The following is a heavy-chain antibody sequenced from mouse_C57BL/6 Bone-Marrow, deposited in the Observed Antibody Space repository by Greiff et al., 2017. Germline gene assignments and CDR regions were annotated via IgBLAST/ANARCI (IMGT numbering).Heavy chain of an antibody. D-gene: IGHD2-1*01. J-gene: IGHJ2*01. CDR2: ISDGGSYT. CDR3: AREDGNYASFDY. CDR1: GFTFSSYA. V-gene: IGHV5-4*01. Sequence: EVHLVESGGGLVKPGGSLKLSCAASGFTFSSYAMSWVRQTPEKRLEWVATISDGGSYTYYPDNVKGRFTISRDNAKNNLYLQMSHLKSEDTAMYYCAREDGNYASFDYWGQGATLTVSS.